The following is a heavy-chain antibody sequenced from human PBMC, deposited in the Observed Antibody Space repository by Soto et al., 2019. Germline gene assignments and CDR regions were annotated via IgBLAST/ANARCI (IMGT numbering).Heavy chain of an antibody. Sequence: SETLSLTCTVSGGSISSYYWSWIRQPPGKGLEWIGYIYYSGSTNYNPSLKSRVTISVDTSKNQFSLKLSSVTAADTAVYYCARVGRYDFWSGYYFWGQGTLVTVSS. CDR2: IYYSGST. CDR1: GGSISSYY. CDR3: ARVGRYDFWSGYYF. V-gene: IGHV4-59*01. J-gene: IGHJ4*02. D-gene: IGHD3-3*01.